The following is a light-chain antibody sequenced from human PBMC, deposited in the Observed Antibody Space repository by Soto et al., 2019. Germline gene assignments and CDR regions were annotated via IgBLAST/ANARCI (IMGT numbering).Light chain of an antibody. V-gene: IGKV1-5*03. CDR2: KAS. CDR1: QTISTS. CDR3: QQYSSYSPYT. Sequence: DIQMTQSPSTLSASVGDRVTITCRASQTISTSLAWYQQKPGKAPRLLIYKASSLERGVPSRFRGSGSGTEFTLTIRSLQPDDFATYYCQQYSSYSPYTFGQGTRLEI. J-gene: IGKJ2*01.